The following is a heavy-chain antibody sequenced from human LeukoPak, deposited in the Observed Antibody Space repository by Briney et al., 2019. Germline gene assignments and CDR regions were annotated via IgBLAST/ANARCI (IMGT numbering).Heavy chain of an antibody. CDR1: GYTFTSYY. D-gene: IGHD2-2*01. Sequence: ASVKVSCKASGYTFTSYYMHWVRQAPGQGLEWMGIINPSGGSTSHAQKFQGRVTMTRDTSTSTVYMELSSLRSEDTAVYYCAREGVYCSSTSCYYNWFDPWGQGTLVTVSS. J-gene: IGHJ5*02. CDR3: AREGVYCSSTSCYYNWFDP. CDR2: INPSGGST. V-gene: IGHV1-46*01.